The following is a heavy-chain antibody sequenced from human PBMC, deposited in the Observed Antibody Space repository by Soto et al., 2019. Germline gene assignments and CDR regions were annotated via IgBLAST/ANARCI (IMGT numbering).Heavy chain of an antibody. CDR1: GFSFSSSD. J-gene: IGHJ4*02. CDR2: ISGSSHII. V-gene: IGHV3-48*01. CDR3: AKTYSSSSG. Sequence: GGSLRLSCAASGFSFSSSDMNWVRQAPGKGLEWVSYISGSSHIIYYADSVKGRFTTSRDNAKNSLYLQMNSLRAEDTAVYFCAKTYSSSSGWDQGTLVTVSS. D-gene: IGHD6-6*01.